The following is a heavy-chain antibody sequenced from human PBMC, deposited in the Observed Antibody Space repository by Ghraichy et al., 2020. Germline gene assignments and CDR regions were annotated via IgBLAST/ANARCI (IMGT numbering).Heavy chain of an antibody. J-gene: IGHJ3*01. Sequence: SLNISCAASGFTFDDYAMHWVRQAPGKGLEWVSGISWNSGSIGYADSVKGRFTISRDNAKNSLYLQMNSLRAEDTALYYCAKDSYYDSSGPPVVWGQGTMVTVSS. CDR3: AKDSYYDSSGPPVV. V-gene: IGHV3-9*01. CDR1: GFTFDDYA. CDR2: ISWNSGSI. D-gene: IGHD3-22*01.